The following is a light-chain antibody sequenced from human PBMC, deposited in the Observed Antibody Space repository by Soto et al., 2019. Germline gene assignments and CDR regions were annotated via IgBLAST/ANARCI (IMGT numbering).Light chain of an antibody. J-gene: IGKJ4*01. Sequence: DIRMTQSPSSLSSSVLYGLTVTCQASQDINNYLNWYQQKPGNAPKLLIYDASTLETGVPSRFSGSGHETDFTLTISSLQPEDIATYYCQQFDDFPLTFGGGTKVDI. CDR3: QQFDDFPLT. CDR1: QDINNY. V-gene: IGKV1-33*01. CDR2: DAS.